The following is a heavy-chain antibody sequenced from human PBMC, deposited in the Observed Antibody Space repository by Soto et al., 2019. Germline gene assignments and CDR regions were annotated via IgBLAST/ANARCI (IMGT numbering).Heavy chain of an antibody. CDR3: ARHGCSSNGCFKGMAYYFDY. J-gene: IGHJ4*02. D-gene: IGHD2-2*01. CDR2: IHYSGST. Sequence: PSETLSLTCTVSGGSISSYHWSWIRPPPGKGLEWIGYIHYSGSTNYNPSLKSRVTISVDTSKNQFSLKVSSVTAADTAVYYCARHGCSSNGCFKGMAYYFDYWGQGTLVTVSS. CDR1: GGSISSYH. V-gene: IGHV4-59*08.